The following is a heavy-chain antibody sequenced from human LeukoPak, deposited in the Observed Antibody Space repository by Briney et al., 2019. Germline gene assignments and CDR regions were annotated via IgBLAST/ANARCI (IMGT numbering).Heavy chain of an antibody. CDR2: ISGYNGNT. CDR3: ARDPAFRGAQMEY. Sequence: ASVKVSCKAFGYTLTSYGFSWVRQAPGQGLEWMGWISGYNGNTNYAQNLQGRVTMTIDTSTSTAYMELRSLRSDDTAVYYCARDPAFRGAQMEYWGQGTLVTVSS. J-gene: IGHJ4*02. CDR1: GYTLTSYG. D-gene: IGHD3-10*01. V-gene: IGHV1-18*01.